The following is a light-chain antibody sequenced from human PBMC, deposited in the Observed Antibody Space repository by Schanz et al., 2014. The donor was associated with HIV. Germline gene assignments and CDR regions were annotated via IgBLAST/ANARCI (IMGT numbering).Light chain of an antibody. J-gene: IGKJ1*01. V-gene: IGKV3-15*01. CDR2: GAS. CDR1: QSVSSN. Sequence: EIVMTQSPATLSVSPGERATLSCRASQSVSSNLAWYQQKPGQAPRLLIYGASTRATGIPARFSGSGSGTDFTLTISRLEPEDFAVYYCQQCGSSPRTFGQGTKVEIK. CDR3: QQCGSSPRT.